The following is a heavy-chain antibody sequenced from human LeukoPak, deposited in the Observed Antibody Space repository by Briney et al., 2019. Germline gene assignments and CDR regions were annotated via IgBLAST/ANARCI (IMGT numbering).Heavy chain of an antibody. V-gene: IGHV3-33*01. D-gene: IGHD1-26*01. CDR3: ARDLVGAIAHGFDY. CDR2: IWYDGSDK. J-gene: IGHJ4*02. Sequence: GGSLRLSCAASGFTFSKYGMHWVRQAPGKGLEWVAVIWYDGSDKYYADSVKGRFTISRGISKNTLYLQMNSLRAEDTAVYYCARDLVGAIAHGFDYWGQGTLVTVSS. CDR1: GFTFSKYG.